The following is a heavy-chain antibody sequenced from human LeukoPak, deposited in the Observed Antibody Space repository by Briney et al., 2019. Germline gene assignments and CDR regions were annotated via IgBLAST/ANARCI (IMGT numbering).Heavy chain of an antibody. D-gene: IGHD6-13*01. J-gene: IGHJ5*02. Sequence: SETLSLTCAVYGGSFGGYYWSWIRQPPGKGLEWIGEINDSGSTNYIPSLKSRVTISVDRSKNQFSLWLSSVTAADTAVYYCARGYSTSWLDPWGQGTLVTVSS. CDR3: ARGYSTSWLDP. CDR2: INDSGST. CDR1: GGSFGGYY. V-gene: IGHV4-34*01.